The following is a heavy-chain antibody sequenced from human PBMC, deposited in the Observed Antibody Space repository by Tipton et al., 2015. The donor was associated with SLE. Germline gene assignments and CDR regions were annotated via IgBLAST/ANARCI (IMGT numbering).Heavy chain of an antibody. V-gene: IGHV1-18*01. CDR3: ASAESQSSSWSN. J-gene: IGHJ4*02. CDR1: GYTFTSYG. Sequence: QLVQSGPEVKKPGASVKVSCKASGYTFTSYGISWVRQAPGQGLEWMGWISAYNGTTNYAQKLQGRVTVTTDTSTSTAYMELSRLRSDDTAVYYCASAESQSSSWSNWGQGPLVAVSA. D-gene: IGHD6-13*01. CDR2: ISAYNGTT.